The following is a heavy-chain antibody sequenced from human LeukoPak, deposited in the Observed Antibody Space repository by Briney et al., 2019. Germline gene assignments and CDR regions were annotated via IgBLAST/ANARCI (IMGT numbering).Heavy chain of an antibody. Sequence: GGSLRLSCAVSGFTFSTYAMSWVRQAPGKGLEWVSAISGSGDSTYYADSVKGRFTISRDNSKNTLYLQMNSLRAEDTAVYYCAKDRIVGIPPYSSSWYYFDYWGQGTLVSVSS. CDR1: GFTFSTYA. J-gene: IGHJ4*02. CDR2: ISGSGDST. CDR3: AKDRIVGIPPYSSSWYYFDY. D-gene: IGHD6-13*01. V-gene: IGHV3-23*01.